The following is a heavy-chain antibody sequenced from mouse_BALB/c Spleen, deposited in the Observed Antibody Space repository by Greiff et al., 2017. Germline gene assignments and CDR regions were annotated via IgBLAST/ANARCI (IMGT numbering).Heavy chain of an antibody. Sequence: EVQRVESGPSLVKPSQTLPLTCSVTGDSITSGYWNWIRKFPGNKLEYMGYISYSGSTYYNPSLKSRISITRDTSKNQYYLQLNSVTTEDTATYYCARSGYGNLAWFAYWGQGTLVTVSA. J-gene: IGHJ3*01. CDR2: ISYSGST. D-gene: IGHD2-10*02. CDR1: GDSITSGY. V-gene: IGHV3-8*02. CDR3: ARSGYGNLAWFAY.